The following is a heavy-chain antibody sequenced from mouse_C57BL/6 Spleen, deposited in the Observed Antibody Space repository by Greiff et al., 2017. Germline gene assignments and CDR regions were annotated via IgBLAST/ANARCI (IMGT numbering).Heavy chain of an antibody. CDR1: GYTFTSYW. Sequence: QVQLQQPGAELVKPGASVKSSCKASGYTFTSYWMHWVKQRPGQGLEWIGMIHPNSGSTNYNEKFKSEATLTVDKSSSTAYMQLSSLTSEDSAVYYCARDLTTVVATGAMDYWGQGTSVTVSS. CDR2: IHPNSGST. J-gene: IGHJ4*01. CDR3: ARDLTTVVATGAMDY. D-gene: IGHD1-1*01. V-gene: IGHV1-64*01.